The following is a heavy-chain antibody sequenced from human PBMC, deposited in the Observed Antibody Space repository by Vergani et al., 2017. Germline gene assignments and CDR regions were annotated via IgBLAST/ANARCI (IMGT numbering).Heavy chain of an antibody. V-gene: IGHV3-23*01. D-gene: IGHD6-13*01. J-gene: IGHJ5*02. CDR2: ISGSGGNT. CDR3: AGDTHSWQRADR. CDR1: GFTFSSYA. Sequence: EVQLLESGGNLIQPGGSLRLSCGASGFTFSSYAMTWVRLAPGKGLQWVSAISGSGGNTFYTDSVKGRFTISRDNSKDTLYLQMNSLRPEDTAVYYCAGDTHSWQRADRWGQGLLVSVSS.